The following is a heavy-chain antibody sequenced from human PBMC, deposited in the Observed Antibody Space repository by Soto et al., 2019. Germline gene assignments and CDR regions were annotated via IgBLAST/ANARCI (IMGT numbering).Heavy chain of an antibody. Sequence: SETLSLTCSVPGASISSRDYYWGWIRQTHGKGREWIGNIDYNGVTYYNPSLKSRVTVSKDTSKIQFSLKVTSLTAAATAVYSCASRDPGTSVDYWGQGTLVTVSS. D-gene: IGHD1-7*01. CDR3: ASRDPGTSVDY. V-gene: IGHV4-39*01. J-gene: IGHJ4*02. CDR1: GASISSRDYY. CDR2: IDYNGVT.